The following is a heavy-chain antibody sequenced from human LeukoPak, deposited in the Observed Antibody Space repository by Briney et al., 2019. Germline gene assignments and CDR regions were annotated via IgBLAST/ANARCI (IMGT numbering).Heavy chain of an antibody. CDR2: ISYDGSNK. CDR1: GFTFSSYA. CDR3: TREWELLSWWYFDY. Sequence: GRSLRLSCAASGFTFSSYAMHWVRQAPGKGLEWVAVISYDGSNKYYADSVKGRFTISRDNSKNTLYLQMNSLRAEDTAVYYCTREWELLSWWYFDYWGQGTLVTVSS. J-gene: IGHJ4*02. V-gene: IGHV3-30-3*01. D-gene: IGHD1-26*01.